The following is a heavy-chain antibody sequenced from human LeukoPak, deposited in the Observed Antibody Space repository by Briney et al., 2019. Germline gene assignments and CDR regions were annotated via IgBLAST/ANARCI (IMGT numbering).Heavy chain of an antibody. Sequence: SQTLSLTCTVSGGSISSGGYYWSWIRQHPGKGLEWIGYIYYSGSTYYNPSLKSRVTISADTSKNQFSLKLSSVTAADTAVYYCVGAVAGTAIDYWGQGTLVTVSS. CDR1: GGSISSGGYY. CDR3: VGAVAGTAIDY. V-gene: IGHV4-31*03. D-gene: IGHD6-19*01. CDR2: IYYSGST. J-gene: IGHJ4*02.